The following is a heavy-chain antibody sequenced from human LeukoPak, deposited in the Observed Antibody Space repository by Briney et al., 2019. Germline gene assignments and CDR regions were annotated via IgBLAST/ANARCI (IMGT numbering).Heavy chain of an antibody. CDR1: GGTFSSYT. Sequence: SVKVSCKASGGTFSSYTINWVRQAPGQGLEWMGGIIPIFGTANYAQKFQGRVTITADESTSTAYMELSSLRSEDTAVYYCARGVDYDSSGYYPIDYWGQGTLVTVSS. V-gene: IGHV1-69*13. J-gene: IGHJ4*02. D-gene: IGHD3-22*01. CDR2: IIPIFGTA. CDR3: ARGVDYDSSGYYPIDY.